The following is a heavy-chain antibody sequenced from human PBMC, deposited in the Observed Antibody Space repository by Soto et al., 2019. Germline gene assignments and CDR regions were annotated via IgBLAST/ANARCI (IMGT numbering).Heavy chain of an antibody. CDR3: AIHHCTNGVCQNWFDP. V-gene: IGHV1-69*13. J-gene: IGHJ5*02. D-gene: IGHD2-8*01. CDR2: IIPIFGTA. CDR1: GGTFSSYA. Sequence: SVKVSCKASGGTFSSYAISWVRQAPGQGLEWMGGIIPIFGTANYAQKFQGRVTITADESTSTAYMELSSLRSEDTAVYYCAIHHCTNGVCQNWFDPWGQGTLVTVSS.